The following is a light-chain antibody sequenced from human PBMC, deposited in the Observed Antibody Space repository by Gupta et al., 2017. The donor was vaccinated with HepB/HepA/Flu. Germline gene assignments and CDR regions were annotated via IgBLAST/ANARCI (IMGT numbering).Light chain of an antibody. CDR3: AAWDDSPV. V-gene: IGLV1-47*01. Sequence: QSVLTQPPSASGTPGQRVTISCSGSSSNIGSNSVYWYQQLPGTPPKLLIYRNKQGPSGVPDRFSGSKSGTSASLAISGLRSEDEADYYCAAWDDSPVFGGGTKLTVL. CDR1: SSNIGSNS. J-gene: IGLJ2*01. CDR2: RNK.